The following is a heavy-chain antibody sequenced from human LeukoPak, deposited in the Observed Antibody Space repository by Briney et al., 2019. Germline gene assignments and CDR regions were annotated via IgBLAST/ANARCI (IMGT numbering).Heavy chain of an antibody. CDR2: INHSGST. V-gene: IGHV4-34*01. D-gene: IGHD4-17*01. Sequence: SVTLSLTCAVYGGFFSGYYWSWIRQPPGKGLEWIGEINHSGSTNYNPSLKSRVTISVDTSKNQFSLKLSSVTAADTAVYYCARGYGHFDYWGQGTLVTVSS. CDR3: ARGYGHFDY. CDR1: GGFFSGYY. J-gene: IGHJ4*02.